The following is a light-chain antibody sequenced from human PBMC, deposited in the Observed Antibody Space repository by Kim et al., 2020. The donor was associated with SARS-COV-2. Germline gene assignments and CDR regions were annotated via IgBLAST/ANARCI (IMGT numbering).Light chain of an antibody. V-gene: IGKV1-5*01. CDR2: DAS. J-gene: IGKJ1*01. CDR1: QSNSSC. Sequence: APVGDSATTSCRARQSNSSCLAWYQQTPGKATKLLIYDASSMESGVPARFSGSGSGTEFTLTISRLQPDDFAAYHCQQYSSYPWTFGQGTKVDIK. CDR3: QQYSSYPWT.